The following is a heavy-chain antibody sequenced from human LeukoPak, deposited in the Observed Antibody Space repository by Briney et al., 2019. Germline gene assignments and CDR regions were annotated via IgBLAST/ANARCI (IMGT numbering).Heavy chain of an antibody. CDR2: ISSRSSYI. CDR3: ARSSSYYDSSGYQGEFDY. Sequence: PGGSLRLSCAASGFTFSRYWMTWVRQAPGKGLEWVSSISSRSSYIYYADSVKGRFTISRDNAKNSLYLQMNSLRAEDTAVYYCARSSSYYDSSGYQGEFDYWGQGTLVTVSS. J-gene: IGHJ4*02. CDR1: GFTFSRYW. V-gene: IGHV3-21*01. D-gene: IGHD3-22*01.